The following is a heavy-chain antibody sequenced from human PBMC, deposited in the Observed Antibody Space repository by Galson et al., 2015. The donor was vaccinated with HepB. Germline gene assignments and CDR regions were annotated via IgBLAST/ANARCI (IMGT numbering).Heavy chain of an antibody. V-gene: IGHV2-5*02. D-gene: IGHD6-13*01. CDR3: AHRLIDPYSSSWYDFDY. Sequence: PALVKPTQTLTLTCTFSGFSLSTSGVGVGWIRQPPGKALEWLALIYWDDDKRYSPSLKSRLTITKDTSKNQVVLTMTNMDPVDTATYYCAHRLIDPYSSSWYDFDYWGQGTLVTVSS. J-gene: IGHJ4*02. CDR2: IYWDDDK. CDR1: GFSLSTSGVG.